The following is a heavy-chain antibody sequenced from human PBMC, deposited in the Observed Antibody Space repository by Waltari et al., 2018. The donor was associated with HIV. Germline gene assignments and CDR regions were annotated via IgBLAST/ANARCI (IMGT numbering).Heavy chain of an antibody. J-gene: IGHJ3*01. CDR2: ISGSGGNK. D-gene: IGHD4-17*01. CDR1: GFTFNKFA. CDR3: AKTVPTVTSIFEGFDV. V-gene: IGHV3-23*01. Sequence: QLLESGGGLVQPGGSLRLSCVASGFTFNKFAMYWVRQAPGPGLEGLSSISGSGGNKYYADSVKGRISISRENSKNTVYLQINSLRVDDTAIYYCAKTVPTVTSIFEGFDVWGQGAMVTVSS.